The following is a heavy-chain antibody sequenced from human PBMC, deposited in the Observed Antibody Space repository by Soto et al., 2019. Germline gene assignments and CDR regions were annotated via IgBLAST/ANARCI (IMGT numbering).Heavy chain of an antibody. V-gene: IGHV3-30*18. CDR2: ISYDGSNK. CDR3: AKDTIAVAPTFDY. Sequence: QVQLVESGGGVVQPGRSLRLSCAASGFTFSSYGMHWVRQAPGKGLEWVAVISYDGSNKYYADSVKGRFAISRDNSKNTLYLQMNSLRAEDKAVYYCAKDTIAVAPTFDYWGQGDLGTVSS. D-gene: IGHD6-19*01. CDR1: GFTFSSYG. J-gene: IGHJ4*02.